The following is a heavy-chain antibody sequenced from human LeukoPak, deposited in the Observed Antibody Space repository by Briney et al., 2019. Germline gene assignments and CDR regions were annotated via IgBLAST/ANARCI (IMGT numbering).Heavy chain of an antibody. D-gene: IGHD2-2*01. CDR3: ATDGYRYQLLNWFDP. CDR2: FDPEDGET. CDR1: GYTLTELS. V-gene: IGHV1-24*01. Sequence: ASVKVSCKVSGYTLTELSMHWVRQAPGKGLEWMGGFDPEDGETIYAQKFQGRVTMTEDTSTDTAYMELSSLRSEDTAVYYCATDGYRYQLLNWFDPWGQGTLVTVSS. J-gene: IGHJ5*02.